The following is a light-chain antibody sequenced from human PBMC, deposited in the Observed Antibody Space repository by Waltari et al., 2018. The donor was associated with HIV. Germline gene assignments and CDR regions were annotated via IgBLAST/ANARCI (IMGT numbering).Light chain of an antibody. V-gene: IGLV2-8*01. CDR1: HSAVGGYTY. CDR3: SSYAGSFWV. CDR2: EVS. Sequence: QSALSHHPYAYGSPGQSVPLSSTGTHSAVGGYTYVSCYQQHPGKAPKLMIYEVSKRPSGVPDRFFGSKSVNTASLTVSGLQAEDEADYYCSSYAGSFWVFGGGTKLTVL. J-gene: IGLJ3*02.